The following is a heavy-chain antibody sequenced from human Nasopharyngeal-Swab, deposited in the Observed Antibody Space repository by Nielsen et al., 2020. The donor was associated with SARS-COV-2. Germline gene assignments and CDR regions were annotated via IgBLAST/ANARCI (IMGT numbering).Heavy chain of an antibody. J-gene: IGHJ4*01. CDR3: ARQRGNYGNLEF. CDR1: GFTFTTYS. V-gene: IGHV4-4*01. Sequence: GSLRLSCAASGFTFTTYSMTWVRQSPGKALQWIGEIYHSGNTNYNPYLKSRVTISVDESKNQFSLRLRSVTAADTAVYFCARQRGNYGNLEFWGHGILVTVSS. D-gene: IGHD4-17*01. CDR2: IYHSGNT.